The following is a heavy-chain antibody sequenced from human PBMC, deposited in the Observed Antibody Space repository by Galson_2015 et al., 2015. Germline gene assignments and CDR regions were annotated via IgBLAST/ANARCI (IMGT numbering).Heavy chain of an antibody. Sequence: SVKVSCKASGGTFSSYAISWVRQAPGQGLEWMGGIIPIFGTANYAQKFQGRVTITADESTSTAYMELSSLRSEDTAVYYCARGVGCSGGSCSTQKYYYYGMDVWGQGTTVTVSS. J-gene: IGHJ6*02. CDR3: ARGVGCSGGSCSTQKYYYYGMDV. V-gene: IGHV1-69*13. CDR1: GGTFSSYA. CDR2: IIPIFGTA. D-gene: IGHD2-15*01.